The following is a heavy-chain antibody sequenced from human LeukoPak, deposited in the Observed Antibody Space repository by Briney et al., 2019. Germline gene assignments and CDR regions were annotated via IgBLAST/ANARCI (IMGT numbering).Heavy chain of an antibody. J-gene: IGHJ4*02. CDR2: INCDGGST. CDR1: GYTFTGYF. Sequence: GASVKVSCKASGYTFTGYFMHWVRQAPGQGLEWMGIINCDGGSTSYAQKFQDRVTMTRNTSISTAYMELSSLRSEDTAVYYCARAWRDSSGYYFYWGQGTLVTVSS. V-gene: IGHV1-46*01. D-gene: IGHD3-22*01. CDR3: ARAWRDSSGYYFY.